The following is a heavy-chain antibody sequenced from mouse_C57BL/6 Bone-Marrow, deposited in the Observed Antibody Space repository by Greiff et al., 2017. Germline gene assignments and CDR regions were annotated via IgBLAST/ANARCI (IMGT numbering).Heavy chain of an antibody. Sequence: VQLQQSGAELVRPGASVKLSCTASGFNIKDDYMHWVKQRPEQGLEWIGWIDPENGDTEYASKFQGKATITADTSSNTAYLQLSSLTSEDTAVYYCTRYDGYDEGWFAYWGQGTLVTVSA. D-gene: IGHD2-3*01. CDR3: TRYDGYDEGWFAY. J-gene: IGHJ3*01. CDR1: GFNIKDDY. CDR2: IDPENGDT. V-gene: IGHV14-4*01.